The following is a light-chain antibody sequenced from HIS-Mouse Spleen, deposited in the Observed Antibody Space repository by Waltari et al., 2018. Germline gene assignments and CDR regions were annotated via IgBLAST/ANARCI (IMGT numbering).Light chain of an antibody. CDR1: ALSKKY. J-gene: IGLJ2*01. CDR3: YSTDSSGNHRV. V-gene: IGLV3-10*01. CDR2: EDS. Sequence: SYELTQPPSVSVSPVQKARITCPGDALSKKYAYWYQQKSGQAPVLVIYEDSKRPSGIPERFSGSSSGTMATLTISGAQVEDEADYYCYSTDSSGNHRVFGGGTKLTVL.